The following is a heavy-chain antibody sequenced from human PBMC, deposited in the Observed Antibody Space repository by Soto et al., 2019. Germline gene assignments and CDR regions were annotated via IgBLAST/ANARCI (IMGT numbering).Heavy chain of an antibody. CDR2: IYYSGST. CDR3: ASDSTAGYDFWSGYPPTGYYGMDV. D-gene: IGHD3-3*01. Sequence: SETLSLTCTVSGGSISSGGYYWSWIRQHPGKGLEWIGYIYYSGSTYYNPSLKSRVTISVDTSKNQFSLKLSSVTAADTAVYYCASDSTAGYDFWSGYPPTGYYGMDVWGQRTTVTSP. CDR1: GGSISSGGYY. V-gene: IGHV4-31*03. J-gene: IGHJ6*02.